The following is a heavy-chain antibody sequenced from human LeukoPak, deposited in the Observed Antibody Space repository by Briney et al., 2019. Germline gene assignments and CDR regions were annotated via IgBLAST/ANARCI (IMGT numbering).Heavy chain of an antibody. CDR3: AKDLTTLTLGKDY. CDR2: IWYDGSIK. V-gene: IGHV3-30*02. J-gene: IGHJ4*02. Sequence: GGSLRLSCAASGFSFRDFGMHWVRQAPGKGLEWLAIIWYDGSIKYYANAVKGRFTISRDNSMNTLYLQMSSLRVEDTAIYYCAKDLTTLTLGKDYWGQGTLVTVSS. D-gene: IGHD4-17*01. CDR1: GFSFRDFG.